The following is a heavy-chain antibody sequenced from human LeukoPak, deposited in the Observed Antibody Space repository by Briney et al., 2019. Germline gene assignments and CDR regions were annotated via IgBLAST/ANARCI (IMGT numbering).Heavy chain of an antibody. D-gene: IGHD3-10*01. V-gene: IGHV3-53*01. J-gene: IGHJ4*02. CDR1: GFSVSNYY. CDR2: IRDSGET. Sequence: GGSLRLSCAGSGFSVSNYYMSWVRQAPGKGLEWVSLIRDSGETFYADSVKGRFTISRDNSKNTLYLQMNSLRAEDTAVYFCAKRGVVIRVFLVGFHKEAYYFDSWGQGALVTVSS. CDR3: AKRGVVIRVFLVGFHKEAYYFDS.